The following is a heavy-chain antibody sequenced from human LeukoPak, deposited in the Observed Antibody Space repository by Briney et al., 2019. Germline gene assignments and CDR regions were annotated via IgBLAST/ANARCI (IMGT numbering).Heavy chain of an antibody. CDR1: GGSFSGYY. D-gene: IGHD3-3*02. CDR3: ARGRAFFD. CDR2: INNSGST. Sequence: PSETLSLTCAVYGGSFSGYYWNWIRQPPGKGLEWIGEINNSGSTNYNPSLKSRVTISRDTSKNQFSLKLSSVTATDTAVYYCARGRAFFDWGQGTLVTVSS. V-gene: IGHV4-34*01. J-gene: IGHJ4*02.